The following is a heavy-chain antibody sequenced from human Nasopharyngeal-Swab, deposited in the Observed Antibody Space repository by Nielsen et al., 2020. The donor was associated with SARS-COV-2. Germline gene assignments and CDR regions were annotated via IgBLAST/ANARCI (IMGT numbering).Heavy chain of an antibody. J-gene: IGHJ3*02. CDR1: GFTLNTYA. CDR3: AKSDDAVDI. V-gene: IGHV3-23*01. Sequence: GSLKISCASSGFTLNTYAMSWVRQAPGAGLEWVSAISDSGGRTYYADSVKGRFTISRDNSQNTLFLQMNSLRAEDTAVYYCAKSDDAVDIWGQGTMVTVSS. CDR2: ISDSGGRT.